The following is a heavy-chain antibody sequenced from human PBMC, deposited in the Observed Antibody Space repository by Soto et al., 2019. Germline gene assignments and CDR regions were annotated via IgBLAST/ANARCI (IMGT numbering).Heavy chain of an antibody. V-gene: IGHV2-70*04. J-gene: IGHJ3*02. CDR3: ARAPPGEDAFDI. D-gene: IGHD3-10*01. CDR2: IDWDDDK. CDR1: GFSLSTSGMR. Sequence: SGPTLVNPTQTLALTCTFSGFSLSTSGMRVNWIRQPPGKALEWLARIDWDDDKFYSTSLKTRLTISKDTSKNQVVLTMTNMDPVDTATYYCARAPPGEDAFDIWGQGTLVTVSS.